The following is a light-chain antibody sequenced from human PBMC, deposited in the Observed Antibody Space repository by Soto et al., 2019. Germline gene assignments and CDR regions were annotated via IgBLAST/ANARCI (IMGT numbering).Light chain of an antibody. CDR3: QQYSTYTPRT. V-gene: IGKV1-5*01. Sequence: DIQMTQSPSSLSASVGDRVSSTCRASQSISSWLAWYQQKPGKDPKLLIYDASSLESGVPSRFSGSGSGTDFTLTISSLQPEDFATYYCQQYSTYTPRTFGQGTKVDI. CDR1: QSISSW. CDR2: DAS. J-gene: IGKJ1*01.